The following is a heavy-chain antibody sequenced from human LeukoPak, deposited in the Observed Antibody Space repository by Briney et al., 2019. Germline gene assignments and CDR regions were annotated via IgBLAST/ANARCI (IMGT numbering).Heavy chain of an antibody. CDR3: AKAVAGTTFYFDY. Sequence: GGSLRLSCAASGFTFYDHAMHWVRQAPGKGLEWVSSITWNSGSIGYADSVKGRFTISRDNAKNSLYLQMNSLRAEDMAVYYCAKAVAGTTFYFDYWGQGTLVTVSS. CDR1: GFTFYDHA. V-gene: IGHV3-9*03. J-gene: IGHJ4*02. CDR2: ITWNSGSI. D-gene: IGHD6-19*01.